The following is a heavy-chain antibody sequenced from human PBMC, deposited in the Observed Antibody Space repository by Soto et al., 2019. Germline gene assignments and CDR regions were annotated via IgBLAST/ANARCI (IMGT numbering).Heavy chain of an antibody. CDR3: AREEDDFCSGYFIRGHFDP. V-gene: IGHV3-48*01. J-gene: IGHJ5*02. CDR2: ISSSSSTI. CDR1: GFTFSSYS. D-gene: IGHD3-3*01. Sequence: GGSMRLSCAASGFTFSSYSMNWVRQDPGKGLEWVSYISSSSSTIYYADSVKGRFTISRDNAKNSLYLQMNSLRAEDTAVYYCAREEDDFCSGYFIRGHFDPWGQGTLVTVSS.